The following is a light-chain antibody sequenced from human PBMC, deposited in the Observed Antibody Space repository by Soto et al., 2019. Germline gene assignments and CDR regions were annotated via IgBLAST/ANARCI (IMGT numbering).Light chain of an antibody. CDR3: QQYNTFPT. J-gene: IGKJ1*01. CDR2: KAS. CDR1: QSISSW. Sequence: DIQMTQSPSTLSASVGDRVTITCRASQSISSWLAWYQQKPGKAPKLLIYKASSLESGGPSRFSGSGSGTEFTLTIRSLQPDDFATYYCQQYNTFPTFGQGTKVEIK. V-gene: IGKV1-5*03.